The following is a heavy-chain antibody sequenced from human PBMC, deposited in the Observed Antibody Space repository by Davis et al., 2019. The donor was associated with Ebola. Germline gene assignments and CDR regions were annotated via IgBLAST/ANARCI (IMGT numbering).Heavy chain of an antibody. J-gene: IGHJ4*02. V-gene: IGHV3-48*02. CDR3: AGEVLASFDY. D-gene: IGHD1-1*01. Sequence: GESLKISCAASGFTFSSYNMNWVRQAPGKGLEWVSYISSSSIAIYYADSVKGRFTISRDNAKNSLYLQMNSLRDEDTAVYYCAGEVLASFDYWGQGTLVTVSS. CDR1: GFTFSSYN. CDR2: ISSSSIAI.